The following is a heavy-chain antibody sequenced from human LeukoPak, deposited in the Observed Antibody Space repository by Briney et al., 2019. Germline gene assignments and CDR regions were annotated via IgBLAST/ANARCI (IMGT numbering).Heavy chain of an antibody. Sequence: ASVKVSCKASGYTFTSYYMHWVRQAPGQGLEWMGIINPSGGSTSYAQKFQGRVTMTRDTSTSTVYMELSSLRSKDTAVYYCARDRYDFWSGYYISYYFDYWGQGTLVTVSS. CDR3: ARDRYDFWSGYYISYYFDY. D-gene: IGHD3-3*01. J-gene: IGHJ4*02. CDR1: GYTFTSYY. V-gene: IGHV1-46*01. CDR2: INPSGGST.